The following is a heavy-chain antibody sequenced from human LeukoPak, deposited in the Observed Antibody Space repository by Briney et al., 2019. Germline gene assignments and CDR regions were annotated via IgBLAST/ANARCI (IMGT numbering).Heavy chain of an antibody. CDR2: ISANGATT. CDR3: VKDRLYYYGSGTYFDY. Sequence: GGSLRLSCSASGFTFTSYAMHWVRQAPGKGLEYVSGISANGATTYYADSVQGRFTISRDNSKNTLYLQMSSLSAEDTALYYCVKDRLYYYGSGTYFDYLGQGTLVTVSS. J-gene: IGHJ4*02. V-gene: IGHV3-64D*06. D-gene: IGHD3-10*01. CDR1: GFTFTSYA.